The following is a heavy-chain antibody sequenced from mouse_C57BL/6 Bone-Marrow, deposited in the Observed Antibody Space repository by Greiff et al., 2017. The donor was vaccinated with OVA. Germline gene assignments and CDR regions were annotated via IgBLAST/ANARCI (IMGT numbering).Heavy chain of an antibody. D-gene: IGHD2-1*01. CDR3: ASVLYYNNYVGY. V-gene: IGHV1-55*01. CDR2: IYPGSGST. CDR1: GYTFTSYW. J-gene: IGHJ2*01. Sequence: QVQLQQPGAELVKPGASVKMSCKASGYTFTSYWITWVKQRPGQGLEWIGDIYPGSGSTNYNEKFKSKATLTVDTSSSTAYMQLSSLTSEDSAVYYCASVLYYNNYVGYWGQGTTLTVSS.